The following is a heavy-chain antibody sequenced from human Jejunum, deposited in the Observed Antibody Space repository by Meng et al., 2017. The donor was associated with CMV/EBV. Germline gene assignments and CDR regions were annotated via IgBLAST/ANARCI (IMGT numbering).Heavy chain of an antibody. CDR1: FPGHW. J-gene: IGHJ6*02. D-gene: IGHD3-10*01. Sequence: FPGHWIGWVGQMPGKGLEWMGIIFPGDSDTRYSPSFQGQVTISADKSISTAYLQWSSLKASDTAMYYCARHGSIYYFYYGMDVWGQGTTVTVSS. CDR2: IFPGDSDT. CDR3: ARHGSIYYFYYGMDV. V-gene: IGHV5-51*01.